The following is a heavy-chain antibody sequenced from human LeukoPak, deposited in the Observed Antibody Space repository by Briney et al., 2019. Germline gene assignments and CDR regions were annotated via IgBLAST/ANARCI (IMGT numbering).Heavy chain of an antibody. CDR1: GFTFSSYA. J-gene: IGHJ4*02. Sequence: GGSLRLSCAASGFTFSSYAMSWVRQAPGKGLEWVSAISDSGGSTYDADSVKGRFTISRDNSKNTLYLQMNSLRAEDTAVYYCAKDTSVGRYCTNGVCSPFDYWGQGTLVTVSS. V-gene: IGHV3-23*01. CDR3: AKDTSVGRYCTNGVCSPFDY. CDR2: ISDSGGST. D-gene: IGHD2-8*01.